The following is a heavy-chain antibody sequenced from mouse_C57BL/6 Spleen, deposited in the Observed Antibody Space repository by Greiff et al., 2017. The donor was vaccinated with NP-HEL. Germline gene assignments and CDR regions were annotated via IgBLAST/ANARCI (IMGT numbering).Heavy chain of an antibody. J-gene: IGHJ3*01. CDR2: INPNNGDT. CDR1: GFTFTNYN. CDR3: ARDCY. V-gene: IGHV1-22*01. Sequence: VQLQQSGPELVKPGASVKMSCKASGFTFTNYNMHWVKQSHETSLEWIGNINPNNGDTSSNQKFKGKATLPVNKSSSTAYMELRSLTSEDSAVYYCARDCYWGQGTLVTVSA.